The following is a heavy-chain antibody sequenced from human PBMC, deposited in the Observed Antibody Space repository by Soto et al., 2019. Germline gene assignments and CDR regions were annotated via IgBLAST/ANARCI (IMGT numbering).Heavy chain of an antibody. J-gene: IGHJ5*02. CDR3: AGRTFTIAAASYGRSNWFDP. CDR1: GGSIASSSHF. V-gene: IGHV4-39*01. CDR2: IYFTGNT. Sequence: SETLSLTCTASGGSIASSSHFWGWVRQPPGKGLEWIGTIYFTGNTYYTPSLKSRLTMSIDTSKNEFSLRLNSVTAADTAVYYCAGRTFTIAAASYGRSNWFDPWGPGTLVTVSS. D-gene: IGHD6-25*01.